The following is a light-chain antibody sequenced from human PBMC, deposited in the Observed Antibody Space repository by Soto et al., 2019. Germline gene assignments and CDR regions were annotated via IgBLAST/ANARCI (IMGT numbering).Light chain of an antibody. CDR3: QQRSNWPPET. V-gene: IGKV3-11*01. CDR1: QSVSSN. Sequence: EIVLTQSPATLSLSPGERATLSCRASQSVSSNLAWYQQKPGQAPRLLIYDASNRATGIPARFSGSGSGTDFTLTISSLEPEDFAVYYCQQRSNWPPETFGQGTKVE. CDR2: DAS. J-gene: IGKJ1*01.